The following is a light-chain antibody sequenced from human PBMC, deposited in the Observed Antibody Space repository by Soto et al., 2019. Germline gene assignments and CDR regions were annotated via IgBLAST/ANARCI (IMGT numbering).Light chain of an antibody. J-gene: IGLJ2*01. CDR2: ANN. Sequence: QSVLTQPPSVSGAPGQRVTISCTGRSSNIGAGYDVHWYQQLPGTAPKLLIYANNNRPSGVPDRFSGSKSGTSASLAITGLKAEDEADYYCQSYDSSLSGHVVFGGGTKLTVL. CDR1: SSNIGAGYD. V-gene: IGLV1-40*01. CDR3: QSYDSSLSGHVV.